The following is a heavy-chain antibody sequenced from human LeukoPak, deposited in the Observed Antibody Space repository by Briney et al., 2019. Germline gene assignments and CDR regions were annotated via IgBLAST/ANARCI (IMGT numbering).Heavy chain of an antibody. CDR1: GGTFSSYA. CDR2: IIPIFGTA. J-gene: IGHJ4*02. D-gene: IGHD2-2*01. Sequence: SVKVSCKASGGTFSSYAISWVRQAPGQGLEWMGGIIPIFGTANYAQKFQGRVTITADESTSTAYMELSSLRSEDTAVYYCARDSSSKRGGPGDWGQGTLVTVSS. CDR3: ARDSSSKRGGPGD. V-gene: IGHV1-69*13.